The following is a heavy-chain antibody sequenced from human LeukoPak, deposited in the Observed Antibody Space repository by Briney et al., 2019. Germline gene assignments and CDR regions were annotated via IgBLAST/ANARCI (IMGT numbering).Heavy chain of an antibody. CDR1: GFIFSSYG. D-gene: IGHD2-15*01. V-gene: IGHV3-30*02. J-gene: IGHJ4*02. Sequence: GGSLRLSCAADGFIFSSYGRHWVRQAPGKGRGWVGLTLYDGSNKYYGDSGKGRFTISRDNSKNTLYLQMNSLRAEDTAVYYCAKGDPASDIVVVVAAGFDYWGQGTLVTVSS. CDR3: AKGDPASDIVVVVAAGFDY. CDR2: TLYDGSNK.